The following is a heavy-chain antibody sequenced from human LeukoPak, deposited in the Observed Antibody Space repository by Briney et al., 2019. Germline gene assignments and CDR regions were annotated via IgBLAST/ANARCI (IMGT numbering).Heavy chain of an antibody. Sequence: GGSLRLSCGASGFSFTTAWMSWVRQAPGKGLEWVARINSDGAVDYASPVKGRLTISKDYSKNTLYLQMNSLKVEDTAVYYCVIDDYYDYSGTREADYFDYWGQGTLVTVSS. V-gene: IGHV3-15*01. D-gene: IGHD3-22*01. J-gene: IGHJ4*02. CDR2: INSDGAV. CDR1: GFSFTTAW. CDR3: VIDDYYDYSGTREADYFDY.